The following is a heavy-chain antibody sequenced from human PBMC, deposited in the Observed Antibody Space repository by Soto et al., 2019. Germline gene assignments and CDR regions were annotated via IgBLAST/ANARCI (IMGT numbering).Heavy chain of an antibody. V-gene: IGHV2-5*02. D-gene: IGHD4-17*01. J-gene: IGHJ4*02. Sequence: QITLKESGPTLVKPTQTLTLTCTFSGFSLRNSGVGVGWIRQPPGKALEWLALIYWDDDKRYSPSLKSRLTXPXXTSKNQVVLTMTNMDPVDTATYYCAHLTTGGFYFDYWGQGTLVTVSS. CDR1: GFSLRNSGVG. CDR3: AHLTTGGFYFDY. CDR2: IYWDDDK.